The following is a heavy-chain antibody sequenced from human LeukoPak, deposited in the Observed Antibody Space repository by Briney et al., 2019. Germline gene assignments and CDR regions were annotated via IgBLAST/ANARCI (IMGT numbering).Heavy chain of an antibody. D-gene: IGHD3-22*01. CDR2: IYPGDSDT. V-gene: IGHV5-51*01. J-gene: IGHJ6*03. Sequence: GESPKISCKGSGYRFTSYWIGWVRQMPGKGLEWMGIIYPGDSDTRYSPSFQGQVTISADKSISTAYLQWSSLKASDTAMYYCARHSQASYYYDSSGHRPYYYYYMDVWGKGTTVTVSS. CDR1: GYRFTSYW. CDR3: ARHSQASYYYDSSGHRPYYYYYMDV.